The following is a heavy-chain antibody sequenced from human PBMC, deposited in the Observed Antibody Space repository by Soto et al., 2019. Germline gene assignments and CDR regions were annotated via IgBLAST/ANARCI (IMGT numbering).Heavy chain of an antibody. J-gene: IGHJ2*01. CDR1: GGSISSYF. CDR3: AIFNSYFDL. V-gene: IGHV4-59*01. Sequence: QVQLQESGPGLVKPSETLSLTCTVSGGSISSYFWSWIRQPPGKGLEWLGYIYYTGSTNYNPSLTGRVTISVDTAKNQFSLALSSVTAADTAVYYCAIFNSYFDLWGRGTLVTVSS. CDR2: IYYTGST.